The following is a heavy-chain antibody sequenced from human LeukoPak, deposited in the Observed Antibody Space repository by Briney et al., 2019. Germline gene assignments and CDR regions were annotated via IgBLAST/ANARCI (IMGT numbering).Heavy chain of an antibody. D-gene: IGHD2-2*01. CDR3: ARGTSGFDY. V-gene: IGHV3-74*01. J-gene: IGHJ4*02. Sequence: GGSLRLSCAASGLTFSSYAMSWVRQAPGEGLVWVSRISSDGGSTSYADSVKGRFTISRDNAKDTLYLQMNTLRAEDTAVYHCARGTSGFDYWGQGALVTVSS. CDR1: GLTFSSYA. CDR2: ISSDGGST.